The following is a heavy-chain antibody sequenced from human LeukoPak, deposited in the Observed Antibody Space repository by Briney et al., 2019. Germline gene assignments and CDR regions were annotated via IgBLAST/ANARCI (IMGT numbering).Heavy chain of an antibody. V-gene: IGHV3-66*01. CDR3: ARVPRGLGYFDY. CDR2: LYSSGGT. CDR1: GFIFSSNY. D-gene: IGHD2-2*01. Sequence: GGSLRLSCAAAGFIFSSNYMSWVRQAPGKGLEWVSILYSSGGTNYSDSLKGRFTISRDNSKNTLCLQMNSLRAEDTAVYYCARVPRGLGYFDYWGQGTLVTVSA. J-gene: IGHJ4*02.